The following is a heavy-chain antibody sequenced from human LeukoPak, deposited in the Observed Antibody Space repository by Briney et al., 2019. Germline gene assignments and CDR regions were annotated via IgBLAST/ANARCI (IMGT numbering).Heavy chain of an antibody. J-gene: IGHJ6*02. CDR2: IYYSGST. CDR3: ARRMIAAAGTPHYYYYGMGV. CDR1: GGSISSYY. Sequence: SETLSLTCTVSGGSISSYYWSWIRQPPGKGLEWIGYIYYSGSTNYNPSLKSRVTISVDTSKNQFSLKLSSVTAADTAVYYCARRMIAAAGTPHYYYYGMGVWGQGTTVTVSS. V-gene: IGHV4-59*01. D-gene: IGHD6-13*01.